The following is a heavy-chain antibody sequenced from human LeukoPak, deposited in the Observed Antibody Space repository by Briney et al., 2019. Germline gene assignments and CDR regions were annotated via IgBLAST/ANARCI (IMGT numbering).Heavy chain of an antibody. Sequence: ASVKVSCKASGYTFTGYYMHWVRQAPGQGLEWMGWINPNSGGTNYAQKFQGRVTMTRDTSISTAYMELSRLRSDDTAMYYCARLVTMVTTMEVDYWGQGTLVTVSS. J-gene: IGHJ4*02. CDR2: INPNSGGT. CDR1: GYTFTGYY. CDR3: ARLVTMVTTMEVDY. D-gene: IGHD4-17*01. V-gene: IGHV1-2*02.